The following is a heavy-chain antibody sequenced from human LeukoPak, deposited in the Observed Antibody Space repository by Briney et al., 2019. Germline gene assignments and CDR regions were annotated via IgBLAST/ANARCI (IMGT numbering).Heavy chain of an antibody. CDR1: GGSISNYH. CDR3: ARRDISSGWSFDY. D-gene: IGHD6-19*01. J-gene: IGHJ4*02. V-gene: IGHV4-4*07. Sequence: SETLSLTCTVSGGSISNYHWSCIRQPAGKGLEWIGQIHTSGSTNYNPPLKSRVTMSIDTPENQLSLTIRSVTAADTAVYYCARRDISSGWSFDYWGQGTLVTVSS. CDR2: IHTSGST.